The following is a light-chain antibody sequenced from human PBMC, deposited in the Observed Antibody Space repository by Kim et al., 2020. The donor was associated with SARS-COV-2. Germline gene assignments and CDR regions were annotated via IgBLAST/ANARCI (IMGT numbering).Light chain of an antibody. J-gene: IGKJ2*03. Sequence: SPGETATHSCRASQSVNTNFAWYQQKPGQAPRLLIYGASTRASGVPARFSGSGSGTEFTLTISSLQSEDFAVYYCQQFNNWPLYSFGQGTKLEI. CDR1: QSVNTN. V-gene: IGKV3-15*01. CDR3: QQFNNWPLYS. CDR2: GAS.